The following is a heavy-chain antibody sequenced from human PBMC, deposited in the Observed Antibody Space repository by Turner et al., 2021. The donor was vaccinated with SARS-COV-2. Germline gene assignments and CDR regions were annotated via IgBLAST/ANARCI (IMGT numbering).Heavy chain of an antibody. V-gene: IGHV1-24*01. CDR1: GYTLTDLS. D-gene: IGHD2-2*01. J-gene: IGHJ5*02. CDR3: ATGYQLRVNWFDP. CDR2: FDPEAGKT. Sequence: QVQLVQSGAEVTKPGASVKVACKLSGYTLTDLSMYWVRQAPGKGLEWMVGFDPEAGKTNYAQNRHSSVTMTEDTSTDTAYMELSSLRSEDTAVYFCATGYQLRVNWFDPWGQGTLVTVSS.